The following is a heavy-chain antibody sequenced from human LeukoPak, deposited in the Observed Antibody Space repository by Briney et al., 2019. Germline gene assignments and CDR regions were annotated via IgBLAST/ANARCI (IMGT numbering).Heavy chain of an antibody. V-gene: IGHV4-4*08. J-gene: IGHJ4*02. Sequence: SETLSLTCAVYGGSFSGYYWSWIRQPPGKGLEWIGRIYTSGSTNYNPSLKSRVTISVDTSKNQFSLKLSSVTAADTAVYYCAREPRDGYKPYYFDYWGQGTLVTVSS. CDR2: IYTSGST. D-gene: IGHD5-24*01. CDR3: AREPRDGYKPYYFDY. CDR1: GGSFSGYY.